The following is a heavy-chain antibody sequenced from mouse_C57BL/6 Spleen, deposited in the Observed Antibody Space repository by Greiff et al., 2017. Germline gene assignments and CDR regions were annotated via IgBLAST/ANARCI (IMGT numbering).Heavy chain of an antibody. CDR2: ISDGGSYT. CDR3: ARGYWYFDV. J-gene: IGHJ1*03. Sequence: EVKVEESGGGLVKPGGSLKLSCAASGFTFSSYAMSWVRQTPEKRLEWVATISDGGSYTYYPDNVKGRFTISRDNAKNNLYLQMSHLKSEDTAMYYCARGYWYFDVWGTGTTVTVSS. V-gene: IGHV5-4*03. CDR1: GFTFSSYA.